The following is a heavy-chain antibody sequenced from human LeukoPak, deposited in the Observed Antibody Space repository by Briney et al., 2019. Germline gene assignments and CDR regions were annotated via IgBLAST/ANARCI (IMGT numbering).Heavy chain of an antibody. J-gene: IGHJ4*02. D-gene: IGHD2-2*01. V-gene: IGHV4-59*08. Sequence: PSETLSLTCTVSGGSISGYYWSWIRQPPGKGLEWIGFFYYGGTTNYNPSLKSRVTISVDTSKNQFSLKLSSVTAADTAVYYCAKHAAARQYDYWGQGTLVTVSS. CDR3: AKHAAARQYDY. CDR2: FYYGGTT. CDR1: GGSISGYY.